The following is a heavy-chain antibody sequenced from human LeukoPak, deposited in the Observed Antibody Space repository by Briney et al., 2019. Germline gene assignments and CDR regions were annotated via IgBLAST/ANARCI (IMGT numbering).Heavy chain of an antibody. CDR2: IIPIFGTA. Sequence: RGASVKVSCKASGGTFSSYAISWVRQAPGQGLEWMGGIIPIFGTANYAQKFHGRVTITTDESTSTAYMELSSLRSEDTAVYYCATGSVAARAYYYYYYMDVWGKGATVTVSS. J-gene: IGHJ6*03. V-gene: IGHV1-69*05. CDR3: ATGSVAARAYYYYYYMDV. CDR1: GGTFSSYA. D-gene: IGHD2-15*01.